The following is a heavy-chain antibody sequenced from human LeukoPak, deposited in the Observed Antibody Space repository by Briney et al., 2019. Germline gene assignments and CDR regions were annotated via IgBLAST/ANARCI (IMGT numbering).Heavy chain of an antibody. V-gene: IGHV1-18*01. CDR2: ISAYNGNT. CDR3: AGDKPKQWLGPDAFDI. D-gene: IGHD6-19*01. CDR1: GYIFTNYG. Sequence: ASLKVSCKASGYIFTNYGISWVRQAPGQGLEWMGWISAYNGNTNYAQKLQGRVTMTTDTSTSTAYMELRSLRSDDTAVYYCAGDKPKQWLGPDAFDIWGQGTMVTVSS. J-gene: IGHJ3*02.